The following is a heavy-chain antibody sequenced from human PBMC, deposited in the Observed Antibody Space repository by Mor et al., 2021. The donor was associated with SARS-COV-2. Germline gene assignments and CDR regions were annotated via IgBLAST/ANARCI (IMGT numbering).Heavy chain of an antibody. CDR3: ARTRSDSSGYYEFDY. D-gene: IGHD3-22*01. Sequence: ADSVKGRFTISRDNAKKTLYLQMNSLRVEDTAVYYCARTRSDSSGYYEFDYWGQGTL. V-gene: IGHV3-74*01. J-gene: IGHJ4*02.